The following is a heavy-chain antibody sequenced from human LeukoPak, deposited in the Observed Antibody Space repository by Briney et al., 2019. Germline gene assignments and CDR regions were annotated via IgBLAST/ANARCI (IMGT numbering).Heavy chain of an antibody. CDR3: AKESPGHYGSGSNWYDP. Sequence: PGGSLRLSCAASGFTFSSYGMHWVRQAPGKGLEWVAVISYDGSNKYYADSVKGRFTISRDNSKNTLYLQMNSLRAEDTAVYYCAKESPGHYGSGSNWYDPWGQGTLVTVSS. D-gene: IGHD3-10*01. J-gene: IGHJ5*02. CDR2: ISYDGSNK. V-gene: IGHV3-30*18. CDR1: GFTFSSYG.